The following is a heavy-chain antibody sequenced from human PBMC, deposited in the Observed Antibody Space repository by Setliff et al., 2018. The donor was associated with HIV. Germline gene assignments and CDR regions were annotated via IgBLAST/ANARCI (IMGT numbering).Heavy chain of an antibody. Sequence: SETLSLTCTVSGGSISSYYWSWIRQPPGKGLEWIGYIYYSGSTNYNPSLKSRVTISVDTSKYQFSLKLSSVTAADTAVYYCATHVLQFLEWLSHFDYWGQGTLVTVSS. V-gene: IGHV4-59*08. CDR3: ATHVLQFLEWLSHFDY. J-gene: IGHJ4*02. CDR2: IYYSGST. CDR1: GGSISSYY. D-gene: IGHD3-3*01.